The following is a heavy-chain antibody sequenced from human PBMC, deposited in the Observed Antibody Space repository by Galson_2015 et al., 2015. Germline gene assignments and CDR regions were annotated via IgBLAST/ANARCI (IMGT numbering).Heavy chain of an antibody. CDR3: AKDRARGGYNSFSFDY. CDR1: GFTFDDYA. J-gene: IGHJ4*02. D-gene: IGHD5-24*01. Sequence: SLRLSCAASGFTFDDYAMHWVRQAPGKGLEWVSGISWNSGSIGYADSVKGRFTISRDNAKNSLYLQMNSLRAEDTAVYYCAKDRARGGYNSFSFDYWGQGTLVTVSS. V-gene: IGHV3-9*01. CDR2: ISWNSGSI.